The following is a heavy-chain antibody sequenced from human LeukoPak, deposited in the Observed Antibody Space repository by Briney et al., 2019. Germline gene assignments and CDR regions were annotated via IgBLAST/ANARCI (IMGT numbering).Heavy chain of an antibody. J-gene: IGHJ4*02. CDR3: TTPVVSMATIPY. V-gene: IGHV3-7*01. D-gene: IGHD5-24*01. Sequence: GGSLRLSCAASGFTFSDYYMSWVRQAPGKGLEWVANIEQDGSEKYYVASVKGRFTISRDNAKNSLYLQMNSLRAEDTAVYYCTTPVVSMATIPYWGQGTLVTVSS. CDR1: GFTFSDYY. CDR2: IEQDGSEK.